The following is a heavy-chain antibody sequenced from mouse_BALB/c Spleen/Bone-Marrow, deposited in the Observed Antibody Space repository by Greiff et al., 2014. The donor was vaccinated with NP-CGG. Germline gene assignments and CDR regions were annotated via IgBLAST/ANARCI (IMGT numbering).Heavy chain of an antibody. CDR1: GFNIKDTY. V-gene: IGHV14-3*02. D-gene: IGHD2-10*02. CDR3: ALLYGNYDY. Sequence: EVMLVESGAELVKPGASVKLSCTASGFNIKDTYMHWVRQRPEQGLEWIGRIDPANGNTKYDPKFQGKATITADTSSNTAYLQLSSLTSEDTAVYYCALLYGNYDYWGQGTTLTVSS. J-gene: IGHJ2*01. CDR2: IDPANGNT.